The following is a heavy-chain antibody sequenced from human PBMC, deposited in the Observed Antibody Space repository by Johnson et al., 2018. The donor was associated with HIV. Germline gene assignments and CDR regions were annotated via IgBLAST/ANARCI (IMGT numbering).Heavy chain of an antibody. CDR2: ISGSGGNT. J-gene: IGHJ3*02. CDR1: GFTFSSYA. D-gene: IGHD6-13*01. V-gene: IGHV3-23*04. Sequence: VQLVESGGGLVQPGGSLRLSCAASGFTFSSYAMSWVHQAPGKGLEWVSAISGSGGNTYYADSVKGRFTISRDNAKKSLFLQMNSLRAEDTAVYYCARRGRSSSWYDLDIWGQGTMVTVSS. CDR3: ARRGRSSSWYDLDI.